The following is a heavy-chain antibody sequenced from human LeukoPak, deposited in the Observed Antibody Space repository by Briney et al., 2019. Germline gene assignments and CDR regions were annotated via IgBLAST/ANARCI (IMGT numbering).Heavy chain of an antibody. Sequence: SETLSLTCAVYGGSFSGYYWSWIRQPPGKGLEWIGEINHSGSTNYNPSLKSRVTISVDTSKNQFSLKLSSVTAADTAVYYCARSPLLRSYFDYWGQGTLVTVSS. CDR2: INHSGST. D-gene: IGHD4-17*01. CDR3: ARSPLLRSYFDY. J-gene: IGHJ4*02. V-gene: IGHV4-34*01. CDR1: GGSFSGYY.